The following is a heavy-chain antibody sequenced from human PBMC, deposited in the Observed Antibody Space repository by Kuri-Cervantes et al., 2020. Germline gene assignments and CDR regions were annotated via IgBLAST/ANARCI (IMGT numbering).Heavy chain of an antibody. CDR2: VRYDGSNT. J-gene: IGHJ4*02. V-gene: IGHV3-30*02. CDR1: GFTFSSYA. CDR3: AKDFLQRRNYEGGYSDY. Sequence: GESLKISCAASGFTFSSYAMRWVRQAPGKGLEWVAFVRYDGSNTYYVDSVKGRFTISRDNSKNMLYLQMNSLRAEDTAVYYCAKDFLQRRNYEGGYSDYWGQGTLVTVSS. D-gene: IGHD3-3*01.